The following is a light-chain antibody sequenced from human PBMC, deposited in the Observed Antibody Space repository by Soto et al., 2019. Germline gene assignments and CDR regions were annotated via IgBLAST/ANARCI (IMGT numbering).Light chain of an antibody. Sequence: EIVLTQSPATLSLSPGERVTLSCRASQFVSSYLAWFQHKPGQAPRLVIYDASNRATGVPDRFSGSGSGTDFTFTISSLQPEDIATYYCQQYSHLITFGQGTRLE. CDR3: QQYSHLIT. CDR1: QFVSSY. J-gene: IGKJ5*01. V-gene: IGKV3-11*01. CDR2: DAS.